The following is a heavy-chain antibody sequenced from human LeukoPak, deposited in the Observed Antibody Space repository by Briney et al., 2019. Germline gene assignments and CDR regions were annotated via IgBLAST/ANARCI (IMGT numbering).Heavy chain of an antibody. D-gene: IGHD4-17*01. J-gene: IGHJ5*02. V-gene: IGHV3-48*02. CDR3: ARGDDFDDYGNWFDP. CDR1: GFTFSSYS. Sequence: GGSLRLSCAASGFTFSSYSMNWVRQAPGKGLEWVAYIRSSSSTIYYADSVEGRFTISRDNAKNSLYLQMNSLRDEDTAVYYCARGDDFDDYGNWFDPWGQGTLVTVSS. CDR2: IRSSSSTI.